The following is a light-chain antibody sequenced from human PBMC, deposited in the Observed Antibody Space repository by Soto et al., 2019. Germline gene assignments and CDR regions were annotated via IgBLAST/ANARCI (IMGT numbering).Light chain of an antibody. Sequence: QSALTQPASVSGSPGQSITISCTGTSNDVGGFDFVSWYQQHPGKAPKVIIYEVSNRPSGVSDRFSGSKSGNTASLTISGLQAEDEADYYSNSYTGTSARVFGGGTKVTVL. V-gene: IGLV2-14*01. CDR2: EVS. CDR1: SNDVGGFDF. CDR3: NSYTGTSARV. J-gene: IGLJ3*02.